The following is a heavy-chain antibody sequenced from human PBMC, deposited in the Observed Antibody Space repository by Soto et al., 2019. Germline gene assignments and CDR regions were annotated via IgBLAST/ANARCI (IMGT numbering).Heavy chain of an antibody. CDR2: ISSSSSYI. CDR1: GFTFSSYS. V-gene: IGHV3-21*01. CDR3: AGGQLLEWLQLYYYYGMDD. J-gene: IGHJ6*02. Sequence: PGGSLRLSCAASGFTFSSYSMNWVRQAPGKGLEWVSSISSSSSYIYYADSVKGRFTISRDNAKNSLYLQMNSLRAEDTAVYYCAGGQLLEWLQLYYYYGMDDWGQRTTVTVYS. D-gene: IGHD3-3*01.